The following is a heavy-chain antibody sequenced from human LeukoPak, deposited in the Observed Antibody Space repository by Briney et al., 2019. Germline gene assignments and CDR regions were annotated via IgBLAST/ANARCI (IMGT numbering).Heavy chain of an antibody. J-gene: IGHJ6*03. Sequence: ASVKVSCKASGYTFTSYDINWVRQATGQGLEWMGWMNPNSGNTGYAQKFQGRVTMTRNTSISTAYMELSSLRSEDTAVYYCARGPPRGIVATILHVNYSYYMDVWGKGTTVTVSS. D-gene: IGHD5-12*01. CDR2: MNPNSGNT. CDR3: ARGPPRGIVATILHVNYSYYMDV. V-gene: IGHV1-8*01. CDR1: GYTFTSYD.